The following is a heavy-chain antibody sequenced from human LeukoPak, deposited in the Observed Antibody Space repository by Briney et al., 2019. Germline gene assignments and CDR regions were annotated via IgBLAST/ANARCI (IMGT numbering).Heavy chain of an antibody. J-gene: IGHJ4*02. CDR3: ARDGPGSYYDILTGSGFDY. D-gene: IGHD3-9*01. Sequence: ASVKVSCKASGGTFTSYGISWVRQAPGQGLEWMGWISAYNGNTNYAQKLQGRVTMTTDTSTSTAYMELRSLRSDDTAVYYCARDGPGSYYDILTGSGFDYWGQGTLVTVSS. V-gene: IGHV1-18*01. CDR1: GGTFTSYG. CDR2: ISAYNGNT.